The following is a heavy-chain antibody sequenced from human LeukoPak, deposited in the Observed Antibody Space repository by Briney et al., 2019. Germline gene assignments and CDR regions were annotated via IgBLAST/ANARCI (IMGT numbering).Heavy chain of an antibody. V-gene: IGHV1-18*01. CDR3: ARVAMLAAAGKEFDY. J-gene: IGHJ4*02. Sequence: PGASVKVSCKASGYTFTSYGISWVRQAPGQGLEWMGWISAYNGNTNYAQKLQGRVTMTTDTSTSTAYMELRSLRSDDTAVYYCARVAMLAAAGKEFDYWGQGTLVTVSS. CDR1: GYTFTSYG. CDR2: ISAYNGNT. D-gene: IGHD6-13*01.